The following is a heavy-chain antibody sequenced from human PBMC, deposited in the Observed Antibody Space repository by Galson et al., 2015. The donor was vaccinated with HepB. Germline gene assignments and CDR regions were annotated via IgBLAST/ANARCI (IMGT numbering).Heavy chain of an antibody. D-gene: IGHD2-15*01. J-gene: IGHJ5*02. Sequence: QSGAEVKRPGESLRISCKGSGYSFTSYWISWVRQMPGKGLEWMGRIDPSDSYTNYSPSFQGHVTISTDKSISTAYLQWSSLKASDTAMYYCARHYCSGGSCYNQNWFDPWGQGTLVTVSS. CDR1: GYSFTSYW. CDR3: ARHYCSGGSCYNQNWFDP. CDR2: IDPSDSYT. V-gene: IGHV5-10-1*01.